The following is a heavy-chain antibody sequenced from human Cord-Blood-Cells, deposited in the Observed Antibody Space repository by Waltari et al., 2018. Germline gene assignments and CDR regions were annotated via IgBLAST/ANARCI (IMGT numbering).Heavy chain of an antibody. Sequence: QVQLVQSGAEVKKPGASVKVSCKASGYTFTSYGISLVRQAPGQGLEWMGWISAYNGNTNYAQKLQGRVTMTTDTSTSTAYMELRSLRSDDTAVYYCARDIGFWSGYHNPGAFDIWGQGTMVTVSS. CDR2: ISAYNGNT. CDR1: GYTFTSYG. D-gene: IGHD3-3*01. CDR3: ARDIGFWSGYHNPGAFDI. V-gene: IGHV1-18*01. J-gene: IGHJ3*02.